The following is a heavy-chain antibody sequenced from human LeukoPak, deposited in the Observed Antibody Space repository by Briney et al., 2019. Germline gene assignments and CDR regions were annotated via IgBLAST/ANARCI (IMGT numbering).Heavy chain of an antibody. CDR1: GGTFSSYA. J-gene: IGHJ5*02. CDR3: ARGTLYGSGRRANWFDP. Sequence: SVKVSCKASGGTFSSYAISWVRQAPGQGLEWMGGIIPIFGTANYAQKFQGRVAITADKSTSTAYMELSSLRSEDTAVYYCARGTLYGSGRRANWFDPWGQGTLVTVSS. CDR2: IIPIFGTA. D-gene: IGHD3-10*01. V-gene: IGHV1-69*06.